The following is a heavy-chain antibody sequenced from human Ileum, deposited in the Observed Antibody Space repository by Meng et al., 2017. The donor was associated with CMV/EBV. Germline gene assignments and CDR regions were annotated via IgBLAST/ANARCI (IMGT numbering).Heavy chain of an antibody. CDR1: GGSISGYQ. V-gene: IGHV4-59*01. D-gene: IGHD1-26*01. J-gene: IGHJ4*02. CDR3: ARDNMGSLDY. CDR2: HSSGSA. Sequence: TLSLTCSVSGGSISGYQWGWVRQAPEKGLEWIGHSSGSATYNPSLKSRVTISVDASKKQFSLNLNFVTAADTALYFCARDNMGSLDYWGQGALVTVSS.